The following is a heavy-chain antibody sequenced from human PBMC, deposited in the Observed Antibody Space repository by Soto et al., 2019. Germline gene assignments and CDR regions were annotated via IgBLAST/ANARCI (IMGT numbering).Heavy chain of an antibody. J-gene: IGHJ1*01. CDR3: ARDLDGLHDDTSGPFPRPG. V-gene: IGHV4-34*11. D-gene: IGHD3-22*01. CDR1: GGSFSDYY. Sequence: SETLSLTCAVYGGSFSDYYWTWIRQAPGRGLEWIGYIHSSGSIYYNPSLKSRATMSIDTAGNQFSLKVSSVTVADTAVYYCARDLDGLHDDTSGPFPRPGWGQGTLVTVSS. CDR2: IHSSGSI.